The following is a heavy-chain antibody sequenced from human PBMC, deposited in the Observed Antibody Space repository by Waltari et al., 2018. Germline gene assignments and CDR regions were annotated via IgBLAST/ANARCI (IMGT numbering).Heavy chain of an antibody. V-gene: IGHV3-21*01. CDR1: GFTFSSYS. Sequence: EVQLVESGGGLVKPGGSLRLSCAASGFTFSSYSMNWVRQAPGKGLEWVSSIRSSSRYIYDADSVKGRFSISRDNAKNSLYRQMNSLRAEDTAVYYCARDLDYYDSSKHDYWGQGTLVTVSS. D-gene: IGHD3-22*01. CDR2: IRSSSRYI. J-gene: IGHJ4*02. CDR3: ARDLDYYDSSKHDY.